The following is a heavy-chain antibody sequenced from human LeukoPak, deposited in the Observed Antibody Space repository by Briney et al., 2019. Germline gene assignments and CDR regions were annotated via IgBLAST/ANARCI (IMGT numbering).Heavy chain of an antibody. CDR2: IYYTGSA. J-gene: IGHJ5*02. Sequence: SETLSLTCTVSGASINSNNYYWGWIRQPPGKGLEWIGTIYYTGSAYYNPSLKGRVTISVDTSKNQFSLRLSSVTAADTAVYYCARRLTQYDCFDPWGQGILVTVSS. D-gene: IGHD2-2*01. CDR1: GASINSNNYY. CDR3: ARRLTQYDCFDP. V-gene: IGHV4-39*01.